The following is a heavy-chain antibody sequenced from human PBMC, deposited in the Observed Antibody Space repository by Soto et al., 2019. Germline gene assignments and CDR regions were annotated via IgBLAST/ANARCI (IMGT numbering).Heavy chain of an antibody. Sequence: QVQLVQSGAEVKKPGASVKVSCKASGYTFTSYYMHWVRQAPGQGLEWMGIINPSGGSTSYAQKFQDRVTMTRDTSTSTVYVELSSLRSEDTAVYYCAREPTAMVTASYYYYMDVWGKGTTVTVSS. V-gene: IGHV1-46*03. CDR2: INPSGGST. CDR3: AREPTAMVTASYYYYMDV. CDR1: GYTFTSYY. D-gene: IGHD5-18*01. J-gene: IGHJ6*03.